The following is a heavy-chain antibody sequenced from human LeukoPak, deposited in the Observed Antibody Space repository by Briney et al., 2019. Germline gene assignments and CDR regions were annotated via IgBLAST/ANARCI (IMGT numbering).Heavy chain of an antibody. CDR1: GFSLSSSGMC. CDR2: IDWDDDK. D-gene: IGHD3-10*01. V-gene: IGHV2-70*11. J-gene: IGHJ4*02. Sequence: SGPALVKPTQTLTLTCTFSGFSLSSSGMCVSWIRQPPGKALEWLARIDWDDDKYYSTSLKTRLTISKDTSKNQVVLTMTNMDPVDTATYFCARMLRAGDYYGSGSYYYFDYWGQGTLVTVSS. CDR3: ARMLRAGDYYGSGSYYYFDY.